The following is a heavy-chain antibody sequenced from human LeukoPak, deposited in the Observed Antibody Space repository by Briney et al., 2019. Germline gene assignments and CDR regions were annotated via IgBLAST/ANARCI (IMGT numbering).Heavy chain of an antibody. CDR3: ARGEIGGKIDY. CDR2: INHSGST. CDR1: GGSFSGYY. D-gene: IGHD2-15*01. J-gene: IGHJ4*02. Sequence: PSETLSLTCAVYGGSFSGYYWSWIRQPPGKGLEWIGEINHSGSTNYNPSLKSRVTISVDTSKNQFSLKLSSVTAADTAVYYCARGEIGGKIDYWGQGTLVTVSS. V-gene: IGHV4-34*01.